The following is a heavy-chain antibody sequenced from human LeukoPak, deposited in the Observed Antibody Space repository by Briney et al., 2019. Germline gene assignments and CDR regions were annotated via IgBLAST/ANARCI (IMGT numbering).Heavy chain of an antibody. CDR2: IKQDGSEK. CDR3: ARDGFLGVDTAMVINGHFDY. Sequence: GGSLRLSCAASGFTFSSYWMSWVRQAPGKGLEWVANIKQDGSEKYYVDSVRGRFTISRDNAKNSLYLQMNSLRAEDTAVYYCARDGFLGVDTAMVINGHFDYWGQGTLVTVSS. V-gene: IGHV3-7*03. CDR1: GFTFSSYW. J-gene: IGHJ4*02. D-gene: IGHD5-18*01.